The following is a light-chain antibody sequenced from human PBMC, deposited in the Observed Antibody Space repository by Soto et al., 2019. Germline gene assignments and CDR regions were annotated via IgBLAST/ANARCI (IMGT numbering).Light chain of an antibody. Sequence: DIQLTQSPSFLSASVGDRVTITCRASQGISSYLAWYQQKPGKAPKLLIYAASTLQSRVPSRFSGSGSGTEFTLTISSLQPEDFATFYCQQLTSYPLFTFGPGTKVDI. J-gene: IGKJ3*01. CDR1: QGISSY. CDR3: QQLTSYPLFT. V-gene: IGKV1-9*01. CDR2: AAS.